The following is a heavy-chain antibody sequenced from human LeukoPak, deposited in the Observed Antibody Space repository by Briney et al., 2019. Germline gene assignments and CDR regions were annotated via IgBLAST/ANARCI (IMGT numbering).Heavy chain of an antibody. CDR3: AKVGANPGIAVAGRGYYFDF. CDR1: GFTFSSYA. CDR2: TSGRGGST. D-gene: IGHD6-19*01. Sequence: GGSLRLSCAASGFTFSSYAMSWVRQAPGKGLEWVSTTSGRGGSTYYADSGKGRFTISRDDSKNTLFLQMNSLRDEDTAVYYCAKVGANPGIAVAGRGYYFDFWGQGTLVTVSS. J-gene: IGHJ4*02. V-gene: IGHV3-23*01.